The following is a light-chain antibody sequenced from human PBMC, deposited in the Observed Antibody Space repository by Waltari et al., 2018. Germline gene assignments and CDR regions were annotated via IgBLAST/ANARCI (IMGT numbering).Light chain of an antibody. CDR3: SSYTSSSTV. Sequence: QSAMTQPASVSASPGQSIPISCTGTSSDVVSWYQQHPCKAPKLMMYEVSNRPSGVSNRFSGSKSGNTASLTISGLQAEDEADYYCSSYTSSSTVFGGGTKLTVL. J-gene: IGLJ2*01. V-gene: IGLV2-14*01. CDR2: EVS. CDR1: SSDVV.